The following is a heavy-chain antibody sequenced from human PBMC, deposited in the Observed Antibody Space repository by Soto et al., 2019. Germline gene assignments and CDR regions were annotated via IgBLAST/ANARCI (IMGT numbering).Heavy chain of an antibody. D-gene: IGHD1-26*01. J-gene: IGHJ2*01. CDR2: INPDGRGT. CDR1: GFTFSSYW. Sequence: EVQLVESGGGLVQPGGSLTLSCAASGFTFSSYWMHWVRQAPGKGVVWVSRINPDGRGTNYADSVKGRFTISRDNAKNTLYLQMNSLRPEATAVYYCAIVGKGAWYFDLWGRGTLVTVSS. CDR3: AIVGKGAWYFDL. V-gene: IGHV3-74*01.